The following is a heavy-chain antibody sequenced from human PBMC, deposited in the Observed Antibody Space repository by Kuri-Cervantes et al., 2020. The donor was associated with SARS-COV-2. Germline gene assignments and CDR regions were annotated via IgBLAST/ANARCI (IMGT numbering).Heavy chain of an antibody. Sequence: GSLRLSCTVSGGSISSYYWSWIRQPPGKGLEWIGYIYYSGSTNYNPSLKSRVTISVDTSKSQFSLKLSSVTAADTAVYYCARGTNIAAAGTLDYWGQGTLVTVSS. CDR1: GGSISSYY. CDR3: ARGTNIAAAGTLDY. V-gene: IGHV4-59*01. CDR2: IYYSGST. D-gene: IGHD6-13*01. J-gene: IGHJ4*02.